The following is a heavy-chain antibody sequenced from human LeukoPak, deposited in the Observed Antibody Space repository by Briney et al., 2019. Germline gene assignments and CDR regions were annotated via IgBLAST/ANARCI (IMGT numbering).Heavy chain of an antibody. CDR2: IYSGGST. CDR1: GFTVSSNY. Sequence: GGSLRLSCAASGFTVSSNYMSWVRQAPGKGLEGVSVIYSGGSTYYADYVKGRFTISRDNSKNTLYLQMNSLRAEDAAVYYCAREDPSGVYFDYWGQGTLVTVSS. J-gene: IGHJ4*02. V-gene: IGHV3-53*01. CDR3: AREDPSGVYFDY. D-gene: IGHD3-3*01.